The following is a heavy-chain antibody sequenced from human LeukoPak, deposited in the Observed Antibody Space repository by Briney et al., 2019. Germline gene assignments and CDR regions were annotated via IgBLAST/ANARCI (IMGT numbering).Heavy chain of an antibody. Sequence: GGSLRLSCEASGFTFSSYAMHWVRQAPGKGLEWVAVVSYDGSKTYNADSVKGRFIISRDNSKNTLYLQMNSLRDEDTAVYYCASNYCSGGSCYFPYFDYWGQGILVTVSS. V-gene: IGHV3-30*03. CDR1: GFTFSSYA. D-gene: IGHD2-15*01. CDR2: VSYDGSKT. CDR3: ASNYCSGGSCYFPYFDY. J-gene: IGHJ4*02.